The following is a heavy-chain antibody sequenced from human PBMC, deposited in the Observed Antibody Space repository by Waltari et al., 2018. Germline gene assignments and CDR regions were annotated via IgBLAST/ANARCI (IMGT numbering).Heavy chain of an antibody. CDR1: GGSFSGYY. J-gene: IGHJ6*02. CDR2: INHSGST. Sequence: QVQLQQWGAGLLKPSETLSLTCAVYGGSFSGYYWSWIRQPPGKGLEWIGEINHSGSTNYNPSLKSRVTISVDTSKNQFSLKLSSVTAADTAVYYCARGRRWLVYYGMDVWGQGTTVTVSS. V-gene: IGHV4-34*01. D-gene: IGHD6-19*01. CDR3: ARGRRWLVYYGMDV.